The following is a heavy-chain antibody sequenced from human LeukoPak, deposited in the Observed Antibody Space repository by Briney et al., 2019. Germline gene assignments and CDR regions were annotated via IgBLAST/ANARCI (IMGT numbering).Heavy chain of an antibody. J-gene: IGHJ4*02. D-gene: IGHD2-2*01. V-gene: IGHV1-69*01. Sequence: SVKVSCKASGGTFSSYAINWVRQAPGQGLEWMGGIIPIFGTANYAQKFQDRVTITADESTSTAYMELSILRSEDTAIYYCASRLYCSNTRCRNFPFAYWGQGTLVTVSS. CDR3: ASRLYCSNTRCRNFPFAY. CDR1: GGTFSSYA. CDR2: IIPIFGTA.